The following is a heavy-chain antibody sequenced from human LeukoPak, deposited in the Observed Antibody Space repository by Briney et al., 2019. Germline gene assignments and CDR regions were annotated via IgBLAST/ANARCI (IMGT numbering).Heavy chain of an antibody. D-gene: IGHD1/OR15-1a*01. CDR2: IFSSRNN. CDR3: ARRVWNTRYYFDY. J-gene: IGHJ4*02. V-gene: IGHV4-39*01. CDR1: GGSISSISYC. Sequence: PSETLSLTCTVSGGSISSISYCWGWIRPRPGQGLDWIGNIFSSRNNYYTPYLQCRVTISVDTSKHQSYLKLSSVTAADTTVYYCARRVWNTRYYFDYWGQGTLVTVSS.